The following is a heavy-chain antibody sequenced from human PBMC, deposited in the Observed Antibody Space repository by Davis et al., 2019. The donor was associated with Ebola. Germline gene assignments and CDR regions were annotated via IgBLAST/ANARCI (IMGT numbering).Heavy chain of an antibody. D-gene: IGHD1-26*01. CDR2: IYNRGTT. Sequence: MPGGSLRLSCTVASGSVNSNVYSWNWIRQSPEKGLEWIGFIYNRGTTNYNPSLNSRVTISKDTSRNQFSLELRSVTAAATAVYYCAALFSGSYLAYVDVWGKGTRVTVS. V-gene: IGHV4-61*08. CDR3: AALFSGSYLAYVDV. CDR1: SGSVNSNVYS. J-gene: IGHJ6*03.